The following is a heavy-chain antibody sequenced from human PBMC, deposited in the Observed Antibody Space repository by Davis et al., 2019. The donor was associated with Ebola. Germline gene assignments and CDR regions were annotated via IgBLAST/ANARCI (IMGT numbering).Heavy chain of an antibody. V-gene: IGHV5-51*01. D-gene: IGHD3-22*01. CDR2: IYPGDSDT. Sequence: GESLKIPCQGPGYSLASYWIAWVRPMPGKGLEWIGIIYPGDSDTKYSPSFQGQVTISADKSTSTAYLQWSSLKASDTAMYYCARRPAVVMGAMDVWGKGTTVTVS. J-gene: IGHJ6*03. CDR1: GYSLASYW. CDR3: ARRPAVVMGAMDV.